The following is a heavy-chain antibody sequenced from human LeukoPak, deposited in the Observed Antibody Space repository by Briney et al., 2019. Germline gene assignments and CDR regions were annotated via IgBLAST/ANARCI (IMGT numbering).Heavy chain of an antibody. CDR2: ISYDGSNK. Sequence: GGSLRLSCAASGFTFSSYAMHWVRQAPGKGLEWVAVISYDGSNKYYADSVKGRFTISRDNSKNTLYLQMNSLRAEDTAVYYCAGDKNKIVVVIPFDYWGQGTLVTVSS. V-gene: IGHV3-30-3*01. CDR3: AGDKNKIVVVIPFDY. J-gene: IGHJ4*02. CDR1: GFTFSSYA. D-gene: IGHD3-22*01.